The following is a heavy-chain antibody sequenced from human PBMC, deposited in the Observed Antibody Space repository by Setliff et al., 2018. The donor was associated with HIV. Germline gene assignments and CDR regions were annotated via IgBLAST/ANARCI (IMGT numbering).Heavy chain of an antibody. CDR1: GVSISSGTYY. CDR2: IYHSGST. J-gene: IGHJ2*01. V-gene: IGHV4-39*01. Sequence: SETLSLTCTVSGVSISSGTYYWGWVRQPPGKGLEWIGRIYHSGSTYYNPPLKSRVTISVDTSNNQFSLKLNSVTAADTAVYYCVSLPASYDFWSGDYRDWYFDVWGRGTLVTVSS. CDR3: VSLPASYDFWSGDYRDWYFDV. D-gene: IGHD3-3*01.